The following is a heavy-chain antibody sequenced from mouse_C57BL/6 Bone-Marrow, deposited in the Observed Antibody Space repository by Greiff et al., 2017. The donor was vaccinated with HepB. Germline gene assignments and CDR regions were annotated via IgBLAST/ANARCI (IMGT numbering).Heavy chain of an antibody. V-gene: IGHV1-18*01. Sequence: VQLKQSGPELVKPGASVKITCKASGYTFTDYNMDWVKQSHGKSLEWIGDINPNNGGTIYNQKFKGKATLTVDKSSSTAYMELRSLTSEDTAVYYCARDYSKEGYFDYWGQGTTLTVSS. D-gene: IGHD2-5*01. CDR1: GYTFTDYN. J-gene: IGHJ2*01. CDR2: INPNNGGT. CDR3: ARDYSKEGYFDY.